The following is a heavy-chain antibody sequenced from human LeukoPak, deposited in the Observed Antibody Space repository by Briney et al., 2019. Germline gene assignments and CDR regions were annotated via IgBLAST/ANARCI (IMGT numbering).Heavy chain of an antibody. CDR3: ASLYSGTLYGFDY. V-gene: IGHV4-59*01. D-gene: IGHD1-26*01. CDR1: GGSISSYY. Sequence: SETLSLTCTVSGGSISSYYWSWIRQPPGKGLEWIGYIYYRGSTNYNPSLKSRVTISVDTSKNHFSLKLSSVTAADTAVYHCASLYSGTLYGFDYWGQGTLVTVSS. J-gene: IGHJ4*02. CDR2: IYYRGST.